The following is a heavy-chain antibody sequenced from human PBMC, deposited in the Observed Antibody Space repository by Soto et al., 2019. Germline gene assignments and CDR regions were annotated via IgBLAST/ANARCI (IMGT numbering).Heavy chain of an antibody. Sequence: SETLSLTCAVSGGSISSGGYSWSWIRQPPGKGLEWIGYIYHSGSTYYNPSLKSRVTISVDRSKNQFSLKLSSVTAADTAVYYCARGGTMVRGVPYFDYWGQGTLVTVSS. V-gene: IGHV4-30-2*01. CDR2: IYHSGST. CDR3: ARGGTMVRGVPYFDY. J-gene: IGHJ4*02. D-gene: IGHD3-10*01. CDR1: GGSISSGGYS.